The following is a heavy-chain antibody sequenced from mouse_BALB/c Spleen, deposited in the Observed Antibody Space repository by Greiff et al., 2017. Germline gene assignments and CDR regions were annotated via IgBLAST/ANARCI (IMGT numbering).Heavy chain of an antibody. CDR3: ARGGNYNYFDY. J-gene: IGHJ2*01. CDR2: ISSGSSTI. V-gene: IGHV5-17*02. Sequence: EVQRVESGGGLVQPGGSRKLSCAASGFTFSSFGMHWVRQAPEKGLEWVAYISSGSSTIYYADTVKGRFTISRDNPKNTLFLQMTSLRSEDTAMYYCARGGNYNYFDYWGQGTTLTVSS. D-gene: IGHD2-1*01. CDR1: GFTFSSFG.